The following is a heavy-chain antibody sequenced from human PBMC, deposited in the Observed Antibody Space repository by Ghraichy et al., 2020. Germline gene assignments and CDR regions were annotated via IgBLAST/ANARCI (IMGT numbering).Heavy chain of an antibody. D-gene: IGHD6-19*01. CDR3: AREGPSSGNDY. CDR2: IYYSGST. CDR1: GGSISSYY. J-gene: IGHJ4*02. V-gene: IGHV4-59*01. Sequence: SETLSLTCTVSGGSISSYYWSWIRQPPGKGLEWIGYIYYSGSTHYNPSLKSRVTISLDTSKNQFSLKLSSVTAADTAVYYCAREGPSSGNDYWGQGTLVTVSS.